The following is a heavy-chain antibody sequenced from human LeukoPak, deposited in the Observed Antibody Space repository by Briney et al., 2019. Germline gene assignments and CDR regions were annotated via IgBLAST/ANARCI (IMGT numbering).Heavy chain of an antibody. V-gene: IGHV4-59*01. CDR2: IYYSGST. Sequence: NPSETLSLTCTVSGGSISSYYWSWIRQPPGKGLEWIGYIYYSGSTNYNPSLKSRVTISVDTSKNQFSLKLSSVTAADTAVYYCARSDHYYGSGSYPDYRGQGTLVTVSS. CDR1: GGSISSYY. J-gene: IGHJ4*02. CDR3: ARSDHYYGSGSYPDY. D-gene: IGHD3-10*01.